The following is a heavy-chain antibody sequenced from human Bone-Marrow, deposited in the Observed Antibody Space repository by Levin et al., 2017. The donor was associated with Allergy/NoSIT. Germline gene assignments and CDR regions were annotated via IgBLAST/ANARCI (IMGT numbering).Heavy chain of an antibody. CDR3: VRVSNYIWGTYRSNFDF. J-gene: IGHJ4*02. V-gene: IGHV3-20*04. Sequence: PGGSLRLSCEASGFIFNDYGMNWVRQVPGKGLEWVSGINWNGESSGYADSVKGRFTISRDTAKSSLYLQLNNLRAEDTALYYCVRVSNYIWGTYRSNFDFWGQGTLVTVSS. CDR2: INWNGESS. D-gene: IGHD3-16*02. CDR1: GFIFNDYG.